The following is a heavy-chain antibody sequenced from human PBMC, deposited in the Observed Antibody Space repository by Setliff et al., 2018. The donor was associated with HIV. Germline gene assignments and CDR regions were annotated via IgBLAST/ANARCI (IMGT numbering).Heavy chain of an antibody. Sequence: ASVKVSCKASGYTFTSYDINWVRQATGQGPEWMGWISTYNGNTGYAQKFQGRVTMTRNTSISTAYMELSSLRSEDTAVYYCATSVATFDSVDYWGQGTLVTVSS. CDR3: ATSVATFDSVDY. CDR2: ISTYNGNT. V-gene: IGHV1-8*02. CDR1: GYTFTSYD. J-gene: IGHJ4*02. D-gene: IGHD1-26*01.